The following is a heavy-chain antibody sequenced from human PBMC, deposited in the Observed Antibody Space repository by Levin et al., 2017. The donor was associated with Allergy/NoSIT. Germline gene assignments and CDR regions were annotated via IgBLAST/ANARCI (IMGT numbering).Heavy chain of an antibody. D-gene: IGHD2-2*01. Sequence: PSETLSLTCTVSGGSISSGSYYWSWIRQPAGKGLEWIGRIYTSGSTNYNPSLKSRVTISVDTSKNQFSLKLSSVTAADTAVYYCARASSTLDYWGQGTLVTVSS. CDR2: IYTSGST. J-gene: IGHJ4*02. CDR1: GGSISSGSYY. V-gene: IGHV4-61*02. CDR3: ARASSTLDY.